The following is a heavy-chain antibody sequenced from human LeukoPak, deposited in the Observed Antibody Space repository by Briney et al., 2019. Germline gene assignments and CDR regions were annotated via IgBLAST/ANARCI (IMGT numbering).Heavy chain of an antibody. J-gene: IGHJ6*02. D-gene: IGHD5-18*01. V-gene: IGHV4-30-4*01. CDR2: IYYSGST. CDR1: GGSISSGDYY. CDR3: ASNRVDTAIVDYYGMDV. Sequence: SETLSLTCTVSGGSISSGDYYWSWIRQPPGKGLEWIGYIYYSGSTYYNPSLKSRVTISVDTSKNQFSLKLSSVTAADTAVYYCASNRVDTAIVDYYGMDVWGQGTTVTVSS.